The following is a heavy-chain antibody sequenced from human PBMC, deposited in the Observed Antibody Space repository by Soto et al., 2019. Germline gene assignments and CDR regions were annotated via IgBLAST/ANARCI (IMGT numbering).Heavy chain of an antibody. CDR2: MNPNSGNT. CDR1: GYTFTSYD. J-gene: IGHJ3*02. Sequence: ASVKVSCKASGYTFTSYDINWVRQATGQGLEWMGWMNPNSGNTGYAQKFQGRVTMTRNTSISTAYMELSSLRSEDTAVYYCARESIAAAGSAFDIWGQGPMVTVSS. V-gene: IGHV1-8*01. D-gene: IGHD6-13*01. CDR3: ARESIAAAGSAFDI.